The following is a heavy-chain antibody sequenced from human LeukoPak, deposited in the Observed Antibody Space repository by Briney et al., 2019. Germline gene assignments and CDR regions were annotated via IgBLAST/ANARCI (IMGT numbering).Heavy chain of an antibody. CDR2: ISSSGGST. V-gene: IGHV3-23*01. CDR3: ARAWDGYNTY. D-gene: IGHD5-24*01. J-gene: IGHJ4*02. Sequence: GGSLRLSCAAPGFTFNSYTMSWVRQAPEKGLEWVSSIRGISGSGGSTNYADSAISSSGGSTNYADSVKGRFTISRDNSKNTVYLQMNSLRAEDTAVYYCARAWDGYNTYWGQGTLVTVSS. CDR1: GFTFNSYT.